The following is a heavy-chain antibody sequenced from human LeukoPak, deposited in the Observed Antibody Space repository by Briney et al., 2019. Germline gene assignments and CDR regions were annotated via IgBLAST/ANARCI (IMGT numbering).Heavy chain of an antibody. D-gene: IGHD2/OR15-2a*01. CDR3: AKDSAKKYDDY. CDR1: GFTFSSYA. V-gene: IGHV3-23*01. CDR2: ISGSDCST. Sequence: TGGSLRLSCAASGFTFSSYAMSWVRQAPGKGLEWVAGISGSDCSTNYGDSVKGRFTISRENSKNTLYLQMNRLRAEDTAVYYCAKDSAKKYDDYWGQGTLVTVSS. J-gene: IGHJ4*02.